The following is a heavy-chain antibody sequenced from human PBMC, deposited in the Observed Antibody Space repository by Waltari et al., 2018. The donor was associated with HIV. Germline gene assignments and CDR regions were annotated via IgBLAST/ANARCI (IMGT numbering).Heavy chain of an antibody. CDR2: IYYSGST. J-gene: IGHJ3*02. Sequence: QVQLQESGPGLVKPSETLSLTCTVSGGSISSYYWSRIWPPPAQGLEWIGYIYYSGSTNYNPSLKSRVTISVDTSKNQFSLKLSSVTAADTAVYYCATGYYYDSSGYYGHDAFDIWGQGTMVIVSS. D-gene: IGHD3-22*01. CDR3: ATGYYYDSSGYYGHDAFDI. V-gene: IGHV4-59*01. CDR1: GGSISSYY.